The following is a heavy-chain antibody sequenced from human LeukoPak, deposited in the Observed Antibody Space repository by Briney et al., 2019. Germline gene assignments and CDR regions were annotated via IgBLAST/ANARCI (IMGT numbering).Heavy chain of an antibody. CDR2: IKQDGGEQ. Sequence: GGSLRLSCAASGFTFDDYGMSWVRQAPGKGLEWVANIKQDGGEQYYVDSVKGRFTISRDNAKNSLYLQMNNLRAEDTAVYYCARDKEEGSSSGSIFDIWGQGTVVTASS. V-gene: IGHV3-7*01. J-gene: IGHJ3*02. D-gene: IGHD6-19*01. CDR1: GFTFDDYG. CDR3: ARDKEEGSSSGSIFDI.